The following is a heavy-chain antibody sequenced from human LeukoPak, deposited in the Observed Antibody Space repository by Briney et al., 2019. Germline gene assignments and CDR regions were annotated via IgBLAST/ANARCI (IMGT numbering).Heavy chain of an antibody. Sequence: ASVKVSCKASGYTFTSYGISWVRQAPGQGLEWMGWISAYNGNTNYAQKLQGRVTMTTDTSTSTAYMELRSLRSDDTAVYYCARDSHPVPAASGSWFDPWGQGTLVTVSS. CDR2: ISAYNGNT. J-gene: IGHJ5*02. D-gene: IGHD2-2*01. CDR1: GYTFTSYG. CDR3: ARDSHPVPAASGSWFDP. V-gene: IGHV1-18*04.